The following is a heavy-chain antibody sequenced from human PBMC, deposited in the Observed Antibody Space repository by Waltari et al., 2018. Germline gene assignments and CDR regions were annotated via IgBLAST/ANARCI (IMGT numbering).Heavy chain of an antibody. V-gene: IGHV4-31*03. Sequence: QVQPQESGPGLVKPSQTLSLLCTVSGGSINRDNYFWSGIRQSPEKGLEGIAYTQHSGNTYSNPSLQSRVTMAVDRSQNQFSLKLTSVTAADTAMYYCAREVDKVASSDAFDIWGQGTMVTVSS. CDR1: GGSINRDNYF. CDR3: AREVDKVASSDAFDI. CDR2: TQHSGNT. D-gene: IGHD5-12*01. J-gene: IGHJ3*02.